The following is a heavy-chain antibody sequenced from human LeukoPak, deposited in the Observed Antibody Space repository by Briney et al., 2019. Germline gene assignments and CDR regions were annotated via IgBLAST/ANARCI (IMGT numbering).Heavy chain of an antibody. V-gene: IGHV3-30*18. Sequence: PGGSLRLSCAASGFTFSSYGMHWVRQAPGKGLEWVAVISYDGSNKCYADSVKGRFTISRDNSKNTLYLQMNSLRAEDTAVYYCAKDETLPYYFDYWGQGTLVTVSS. J-gene: IGHJ4*02. CDR2: ISYDGSNK. CDR1: GFTFSSYG. CDR3: AKDETLPYYFDY. D-gene: IGHD2-15*01.